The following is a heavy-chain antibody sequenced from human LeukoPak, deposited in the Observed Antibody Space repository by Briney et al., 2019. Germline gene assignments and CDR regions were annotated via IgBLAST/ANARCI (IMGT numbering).Heavy chain of an antibody. CDR3: ARFASGHRAVAGLKVKSGFDP. V-gene: IGHV4-34*01. D-gene: IGHD6-19*01. J-gene: IGHJ5*02. Sequence: SETLSLTCAVYGGSFSGYYWSWIRQPPGKGLEWIGEINHSGSTNYNPSLKSRVTISVDTSKNQFSLKLSSVTAADTAVYYCARFASGHRAVAGLKVKSGFDPWGQGTLVTVSS. CDR1: GGSFSGYY. CDR2: INHSGST.